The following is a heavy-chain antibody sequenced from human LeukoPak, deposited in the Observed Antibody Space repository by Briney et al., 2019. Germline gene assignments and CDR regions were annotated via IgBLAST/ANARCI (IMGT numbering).Heavy chain of an antibody. Sequence: SVKVSCKASGGTFSGYAISWVRQAPGQGLEWMGGIIPIFGTANYAQKFQGRVTITADESTSTAYMELSSLRSEDTAVYYCARGRYCSGGSCYPAIDYYYGMDVWGQGTTVTVSS. CDR3: ARGRYCSGGSCYPAIDYYYGMDV. CDR2: IIPIFGTA. V-gene: IGHV1-69*13. J-gene: IGHJ6*02. CDR1: GGTFSGYA. D-gene: IGHD2-15*01.